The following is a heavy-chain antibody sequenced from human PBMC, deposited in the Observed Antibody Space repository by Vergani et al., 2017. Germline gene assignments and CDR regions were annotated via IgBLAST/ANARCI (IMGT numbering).Heavy chain of an antibody. D-gene: IGHD3-10*01. CDR3: ARGGSGSYPNDY. Sequence: QVQLQESGPGLVTPSETLSLTCTVSGGSISRYYWSWIRQPPGKGLEWIGYIYYSGSTNYNPSLKSRVTISVDTSKNQFSLKLSSVTAADTAVYYCARGGSGSYPNDYWGQGTLVTVSS. CDR2: IYYSGST. CDR1: GGSISRYY. V-gene: IGHV4-59*01. J-gene: IGHJ4*02.